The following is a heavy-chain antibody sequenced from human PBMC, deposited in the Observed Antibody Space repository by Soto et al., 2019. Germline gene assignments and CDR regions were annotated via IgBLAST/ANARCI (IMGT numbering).Heavy chain of an antibody. CDR3: ASNYRSYGYSYYYGMDV. CDR2: INPSGGST. J-gene: IGHJ6*02. V-gene: IGHV1-46*01. Sequence: ASVKVSCKASGYTFTSDHMHWVRQAPGQGLEWMGIINPSGGSTSYAQKFQGRVTMTRDTSTSTVYMELSSLRSEDTAVYYWASNYRSYGYSYYYGMDVWGQGTTVTVSS. D-gene: IGHD5-18*01. CDR1: GYTFTSDH.